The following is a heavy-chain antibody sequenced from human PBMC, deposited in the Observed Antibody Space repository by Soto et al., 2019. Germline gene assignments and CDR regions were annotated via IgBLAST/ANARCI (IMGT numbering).Heavy chain of an antibody. V-gene: IGHV1-58*01. CDR3: AAAGPWLDYDYYYGMDV. CDR2: IVVGSGNT. J-gene: IGHJ6*02. Sequence: ASVKVSCKASGFTFTSSAVQWVRQARGQRLEWIGWIVVGSGNTNYAQKFQERVTITRDMSTSTAYMELSSLRSEDTAVYYCAAAGPWLDYDYYYGMDVWGQGTTVTVSS. CDR1: GFTFTSSA. D-gene: IGHD3-16*01.